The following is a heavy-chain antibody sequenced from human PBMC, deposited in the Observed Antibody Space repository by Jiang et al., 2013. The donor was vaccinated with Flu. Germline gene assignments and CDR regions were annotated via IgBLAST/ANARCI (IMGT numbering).Heavy chain of an antibody. Sequence: TVSGGSISSSSYYWGWIRQPPGKGLEWIGSIYYSGSTYYNPSLKSRVTISVDTSKNQFSLKLSSVTAADTAVYYCARHRKGVVVVLDAFDIWGQGTMVTVSS. V-gene: IGHV4-39*01. J-gene: IGHJ3*02. CDR1: GGSISSSSYY. CDR3: ARHRKGVVVVLDAFDI. D-gene: IGHD3-22*01. CDR2: IYYSGST.